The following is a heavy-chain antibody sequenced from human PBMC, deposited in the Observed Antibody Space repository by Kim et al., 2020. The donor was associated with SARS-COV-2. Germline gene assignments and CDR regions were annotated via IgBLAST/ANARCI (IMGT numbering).Heavy chain of an antibody. CDR2: INAGNGNT. V-gene: IGHV1-3*01. CDR3: ARDLSYYYGSGSYYNYFRDAFDI. J-gene: IGHJ3*02. Sequence: ASVKVSCKASGYTFTSYAMHWVRQAPGQRLEWMGWINAGNGNTKYSQKFQGRVTITRDTSASTAYMELSSLRSEDTAVYYCARDLSYYYGSGSYYNYFRDAFDIWGQGTMVTVSS. D-gene: IGHD3-10*01. CDR1: GYTFTSYA.